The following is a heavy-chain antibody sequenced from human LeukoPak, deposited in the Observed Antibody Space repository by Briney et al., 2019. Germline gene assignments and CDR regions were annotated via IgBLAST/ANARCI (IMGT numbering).Heavy chain of an antibody. V-gene: IGHV3-21*01. CDR1: GFTFSSYS. D-gene: IGHD6-13*01. Sequence: GGSLRLSCAASGFTFSSYSMNWVRQAPGKGLEWVSSISSSSSYIYYADSVKGRFTISRDNAKNSLYLQMNSLRAEDTAVYYCARDSPQQLVTRHFDYWGQGTLVTVSS. J-gene: IGHJ4*02. CDR3: ARDSPQQLVTRHFDY. CDR2: ISSSSSYI.